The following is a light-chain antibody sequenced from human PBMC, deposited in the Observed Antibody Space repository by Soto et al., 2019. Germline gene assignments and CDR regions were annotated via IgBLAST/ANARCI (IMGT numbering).Light chain of an antibody. V-gene: IGKV3-20*01. Sequence: EIVLTQSPGTLSLSPGERATLSCRASQSVSSSYLDWYQQKPGQAPRLLIYGASSRATGIPDRFSGSGSGTAFTLTISRLEPEDFAVYYCQQYGSSPRFTFGPGTKVDIK. CDR1: QSVSSSY. CDR3: QQYGSSPRFT. CDR2: GAS. J-gene: IGKJ3*01.